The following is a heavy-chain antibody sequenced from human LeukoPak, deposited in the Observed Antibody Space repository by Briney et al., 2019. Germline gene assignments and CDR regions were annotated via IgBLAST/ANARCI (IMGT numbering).Heavy chain of an antibody. D-gene: IGHD3-22*01. Sequence: ASVKVSCKASGYTFTSYDINWVRQATGQGLECMGWMNPNSGNTGYAQKFQGRVTMTRNTSISTAYMELSSLRSEDTAVYYCASRPEYYYDSSGYPPEDAFDIWGQGTMVTVSS. CDR3: ASRPEYYYDSSGYPPEDAFDI. CDR2: MNPNSGNT. J-gene: IGHJ3*02. V-gene: IGHV1-8*01. CDR1: GYTFTSYD.